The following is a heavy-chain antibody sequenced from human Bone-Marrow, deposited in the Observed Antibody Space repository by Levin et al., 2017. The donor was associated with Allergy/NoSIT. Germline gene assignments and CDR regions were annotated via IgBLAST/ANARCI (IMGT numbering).Heavy chain of an antibody. CDR2: MDSSSRYI. Sequence: LSLTCAASGFTFSSYSMNWVRQAPGKGLEWVSSMDSSSRYIYYADSVKGRFTISRDNAQNSLYLQMNSLRAEDTAFYYCARGGTGTGKYDYWGQGTLVTVSS. D-gene: IGHD3-10*01. V-gene: IGHV3-21*01. J-gene: IGHJ4*02. CDR3: ARGGTGTGKYDY. CDR1: GFTFSSYS.